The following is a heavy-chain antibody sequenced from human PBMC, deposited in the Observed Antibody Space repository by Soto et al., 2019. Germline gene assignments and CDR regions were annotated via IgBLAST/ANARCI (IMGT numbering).Heavy chain of an antibody. D-gene: IGHD3-16*02. CDR1: GFTFSSYS. Sequence: GSLRLSCAASGFTFSSYSMNWVRQAPGKGLEWVSYISSSSTIYYADSVKGRFTISRDNAKNSLYLQMNSLRAEDTAVYYCASSSLRAFDIWGQGTMVTVSS. CDR2: ISSSSTI. J-gene: IGHJ3*02. CDR3: ASSSLRAFDI. V-gene: IGHV3-48*01.